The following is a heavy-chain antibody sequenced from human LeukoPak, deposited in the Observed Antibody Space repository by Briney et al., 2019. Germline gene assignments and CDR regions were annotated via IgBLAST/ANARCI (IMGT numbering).Heavy chain of an antibody. D-gene: IGHD2-2*02. J-gene: IGHJ4*02. Sequence: SETLSLTCAVYGGSISGYYWSWIRQPPGKGLEWIGEINHSGSTNYNPSLKSRVTISVDTSKNQFSLKLSSVTAADTAVYYCAGSGCSSTSCYINYWGQGTLVTVSS. CDR2: INHSGST. CDR3: AGSGCSSTSCYINY. CDR1: GGSISGYY. V-gene: IGHV4-34*01.